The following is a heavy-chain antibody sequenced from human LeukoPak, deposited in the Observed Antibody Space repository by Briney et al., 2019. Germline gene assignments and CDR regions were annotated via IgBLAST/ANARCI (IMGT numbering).Heavy chain of an antibody. CDR2: IYYSGST. CDR3: ARIEDYGGNSVNH. V-gene: IGHV4-59*01. CDR1: GGSISSYY. J-gene: IGHJ5*02. Sequence: MASETLSLTCTVSGGSISSYYWSWIRQPPGKGLEWIGYIYYSGSTNYNPSLKSRVTISVDTSKNQFSLKLSSVTAADTAVYYCARIEDYGGNSVNHWGQGTLVTVSS. D-gene: IGHD4-23*01.